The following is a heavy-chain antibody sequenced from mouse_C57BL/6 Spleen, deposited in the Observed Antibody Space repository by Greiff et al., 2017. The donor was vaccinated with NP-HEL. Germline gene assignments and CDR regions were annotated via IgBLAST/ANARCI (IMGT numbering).Heavy chain of an antibody. J-gene: IGHJ3*01. CDR3: TGEVAWFAY. V-gene: IGHV6-3*01. Sequence: EVMLVESGGGLVQPGGSMKLSCVASGFTFSNYWMNWVRQSPEKGLEWVAQIRLKSDNYATHYAESVKGRFTISRDDSKSSVFLQMNNLRAEDTGIYYCTGEVAWFAYWGQGTLVTVSA. CDR1: GFTFSNYW. CDR2: IRLKSDNYAT.